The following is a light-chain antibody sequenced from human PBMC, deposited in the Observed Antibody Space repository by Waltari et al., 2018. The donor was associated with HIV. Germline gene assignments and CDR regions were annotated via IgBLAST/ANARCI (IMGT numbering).Light chain of an antibody. Sequence: QSVMTQPPSASGTPGQGVTISCSGSKSNIGAHYVYWYQQLPGKAPKLLNETNSPRPAGFPDRFSGSKSGTSASLAIIWLRSDDEADCYGATWDDSLNGWAFGGGTKRTVL. CDR2: TNS. CDR1: KSNIGAHY. CDR3: ATWDDSLNGWA. V-gene: IGLV1-47*01. J-gene: IGLJ3*02.